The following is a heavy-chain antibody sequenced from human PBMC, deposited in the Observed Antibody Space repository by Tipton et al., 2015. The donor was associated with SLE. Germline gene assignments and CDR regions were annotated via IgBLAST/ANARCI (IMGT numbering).Heavy chain of an antibody. CDR1: GYVFNGYY. V-gene: IGHV1-2*07. D-gene: IGHD1-26*01. CDR3: ARSGGASSIFDY. CDR2: VRPYNGDT. J-gene: IGHJ4*01. Sequence: QVQLVQSGAEVKKPGASVRVSCETSGYVFNGYYIHWLRQAPGQGLEWMGWVRPYNGDTVCEHKFQGRVTMSRVPSITTAYMALSTLTSDDSVMYYCARSGGASSIFDYWGRGSLVTVSS.